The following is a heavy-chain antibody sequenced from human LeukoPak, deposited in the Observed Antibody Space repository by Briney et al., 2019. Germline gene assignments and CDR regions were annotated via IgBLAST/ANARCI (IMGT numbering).Heavy chain of an antibody. CDR3: ARPYSSGWYAGGYFDY. Sequence: GGSLRLSCAASGFTFSSYWMSWVRQAPGKGLEWVANIKQDGSEKCYVDSVKGRFTISRDNAKNSLYLQMNSLRAEDTAVYYCARPYSSGWYAGGYFDYWGQGTLVTVSS. V-gene: IGHV3-7*01. J-gene: IGHJ4*02. CDR2: IKQDGSEK. D-gene: IGHD6-19*01. CDR1: GFTFSSYW.